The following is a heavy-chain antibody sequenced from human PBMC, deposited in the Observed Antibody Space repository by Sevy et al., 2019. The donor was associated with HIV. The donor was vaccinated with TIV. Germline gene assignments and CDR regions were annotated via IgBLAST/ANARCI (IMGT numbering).Heavy chain of an antibody. Sequence: GGSLRLSCATSGFTFSRYSMSWVRQAPGKGLEWVANIDHDVNEKYYVDSVKGRFTVSSDNARTSLYLEMNSLRAEDTAVYYCARSLYGDYRGDHFDTWGQGTLVTVSS. V-gene: IGHV3-7*03. CDR1: GFTFSRYS. CDR3: ARSLYGDYRGDHFDT. CDR2: IDHDVNEK. D-gene: IGHD2-21*02. J-gene: IGHJ4*02.